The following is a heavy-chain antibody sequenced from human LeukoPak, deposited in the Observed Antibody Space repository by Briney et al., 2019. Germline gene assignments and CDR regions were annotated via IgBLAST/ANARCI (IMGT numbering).Heavy chain of an antibody. CDR1: GFTFSTYG. Sequence: GGSLRLSCAASGFTFSTYGMHWVRQAPGKELEWVAFIRYDGSNKYYADSVKGRFTISRDNSENTLYLQMNSLRAEDTAVYYCAKDYSNYNTPPDYWGQGTLVTVSS. J-gene: IGHJ4*02. D-gene: IGHD4-11*01. CDR2: IRYDGSNK. V-gene: IGHV3-30*02. CDR3: AKDYSNYNTPPDY.